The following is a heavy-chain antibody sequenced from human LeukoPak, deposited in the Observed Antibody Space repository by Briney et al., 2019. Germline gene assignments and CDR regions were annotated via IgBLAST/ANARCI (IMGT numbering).Heavy chain of an antibody. V-gene: IGHV3-11*01. D-gene: IGHD3-22*01. CDR2: ISSSGSAI. CDR3: AFYDSSGYDYY. Sequence: SGGSLRLSCAASGFTFSDYYMSWIRQAPGKGLEWVSYISSSGSAIYYSDSVKGRFTISRDNAKNSLYLQMNSLRAEDTALYYCAFYDSSGYDYYWGQGTLVTVSS. J-gene: IGHJ4*02. CDR1: GFTFSDYY.